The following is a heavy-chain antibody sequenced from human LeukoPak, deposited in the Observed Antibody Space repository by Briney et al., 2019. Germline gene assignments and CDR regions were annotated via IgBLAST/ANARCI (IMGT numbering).Heavy chain of an antibody. V-gene: IGHV1-46*01. D-gene: IGHD1-26*01. J-gene: IGHJ4*02. CDR2: INPSGGST. CDR3: ARRAWGARRGLSFDY. CDR1: GYTFTSYY. Sequence: ASVKVSCKASGYTFTSYYMHWVRQAPGQGLEWMGIINPSGGSTSYAQKFQGRVTMTRDTSTSTVYIELTSLRSEDTAVYYCARRAWGARRGLSFDYWGQGPLVTVSS.